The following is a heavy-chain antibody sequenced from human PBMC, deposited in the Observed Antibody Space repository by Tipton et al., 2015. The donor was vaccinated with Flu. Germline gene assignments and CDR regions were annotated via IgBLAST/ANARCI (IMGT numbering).Heavy chain of an antibody. J-gene: IGHJ6*02. D-gene: IGHD3-3*01. CDR1: GGSFSGYY. V-gene: IGHV4-34*01. CDR3: ARRTIFGVVIIPNYYYGMDV. CDR2: INHSGST. Sequence: TLSLTCAVYGGSFSGYYWSWIRQPPGKGLEWIGEINHSGSTNYNPSLKSRVTISVDTSKNQFSLKLSSVTAADTAVYYCARRTIFGVVIIPNYYYGMDVWGQGTTVTVAS.